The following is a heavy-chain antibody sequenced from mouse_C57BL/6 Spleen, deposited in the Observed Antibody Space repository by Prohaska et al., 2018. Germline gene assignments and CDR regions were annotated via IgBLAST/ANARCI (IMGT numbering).Heavy chain of an antibody. CDR1: GFSFNTYA. D-gene: IGHD1-1*01. CDR2: IRSKSNNYAT. Sequence: EVQLVESGGGLVQPKGSLKLSCAASGFSFNTYAMNWVRQAPGKGLEWVARIRSKSNNYATYYADSVKDRFTISRDDSESMLYLQMNNLKTEDTAMYYCVRGSSYYAMDYWGQGTSVTVSS. CDR3: VRGSSYYAMDY. V-gene: IGHV10-1*01. J-gene: IGHJ4*01.